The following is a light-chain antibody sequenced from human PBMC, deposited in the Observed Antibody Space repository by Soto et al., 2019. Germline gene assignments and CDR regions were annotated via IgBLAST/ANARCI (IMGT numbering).Light chain of an antibody. CDR3: QQYNNWPWT. CDR2: SAS. J-gene: IGKJ1*01. CDR1: QSISDT. Sequence: EIVITQSPATVSVSPGGRASLSCRASQSISDTLAWYQQKPGQAPRLLIYSASARATGFPARFSGSGSGTDFTLTISSLQSEDFAVYYCQQYNNWPWTFGQGTKVDIK. V-gene: IGKV3-15*01.